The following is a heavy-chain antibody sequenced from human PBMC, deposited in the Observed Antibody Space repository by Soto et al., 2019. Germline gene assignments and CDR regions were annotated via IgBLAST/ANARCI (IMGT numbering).Heavy chain of an antibody. V-gene: IGHV4-59*08. D-gene: IGHD3-16*02. J-gene: IGHJ4*02. CDR2: IYYSGST. CDR3: ARKVGADYIWGSYRQDYFDY. Sequence: SETLSLTCTVSGGSISSYYWSWIRQPPGKGLEWIGYIYYSGSTNYNPSLKSRVTISVDTSKNQFSLKLSSVTAADTAVYYCARKVGADYIWGSYRQDYFDYWGQGTLVTVSS. CDR1: GGSISSYY.